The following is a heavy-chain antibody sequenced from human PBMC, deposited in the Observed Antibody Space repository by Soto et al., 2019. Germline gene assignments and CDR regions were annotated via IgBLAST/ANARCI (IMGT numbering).Heavy chain of an antibody. D-gene: IGHD2-21*01. J-gene: IGHJ6*02. CDR3: ERHASDWPYYYYYGMDV. CDR1: GGSISSSSYY. V-gene: IGHV4-39*01. CDR2: IYYSGST. Sequence: SETLSLTCTVSGGSISSSSYYWGWIRQPPGKGLEWIGSIYYSGSTYYNPSLKSRVTISVDTSKNQFSLKLSSVTAADTAVYYCERHASDWPYYYYYGMDVRGQGTTVSDSS.